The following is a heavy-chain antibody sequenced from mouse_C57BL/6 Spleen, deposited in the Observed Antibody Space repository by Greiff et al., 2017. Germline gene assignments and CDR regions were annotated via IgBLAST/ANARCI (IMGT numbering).Heavy chain of an antibody. CDR1: GYSFTSYY. CDR2: IYPGSGNT. Sequence: QVQLQQSGPELVKPGASVKISCKASGYSFTSYYIHWVKQRPGQGLEWIGWIYPGSGNTKYNEKFKGKATLTADTSASTAYMQLSSLTSEDSAVYDGARGSYYGSGFDYWGQGTTLTVSS. J-gene: IGHJ2*01. CDR3: ARGSYYGSGFDY. D-gene: IGHD1-1*01. V-gene: IGHV1-66*01.